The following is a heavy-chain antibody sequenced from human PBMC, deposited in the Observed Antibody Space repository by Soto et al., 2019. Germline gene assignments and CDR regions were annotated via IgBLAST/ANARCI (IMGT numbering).Heavy chain of an antibody. Sequence: GGSLRLSCAASGFTFSDYYMSWIRQAPGKGLEWVSYISSSGSTIYYADSVKGRFTISRDNAKNSLYLQMNSPRAEDTAAYYCARVIGYGHPLGYFDLWGRGTLVTVSS. D-gene: IGHD6-13*01. V-gene: IGHV3-11*01. J-gene: IGHJ2*01. CDR3: ARVIGYGHPLGYFDL. CDR1: GFTFSDYY. CDR2: ISSSGSTI.